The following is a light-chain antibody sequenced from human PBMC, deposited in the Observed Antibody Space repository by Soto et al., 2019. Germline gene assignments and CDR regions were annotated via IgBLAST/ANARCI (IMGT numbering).Light chain of an antibody. CDR1: QSIGSSY. Sequence: EVVLTHSPGTLSLSPCERATLSCRASQSIGSSYLAWYQQKPGQAPRLLIYGASSRATGIPDRFSGGGSGTDFSLTISRLDPEDFAVYYCQQYSSSPITFGQATRLEIK. J-gene: IGKJ5*01. V-gene: IGKV3-20*01. CDR2: GAS. CDR3: QQYSSSPIT.